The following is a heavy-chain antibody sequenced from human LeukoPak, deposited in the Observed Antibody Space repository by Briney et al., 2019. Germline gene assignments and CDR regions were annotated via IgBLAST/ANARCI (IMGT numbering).Heavy chain of an antibody. CDR1: GGTFSSYA. D-gene: IGHD6-19*01. CDR2: INPSGGST. J-gene: IGHJ4*02. V-gene: IGHV1-46*01. Sequence: GASVKVSCKASGGTFSSYAISWVRQAPGQGLEWMGIINPSGGSTSYAQKFQGRVTMTRDTSTSTVYMELSSLRSEDTAVYYCARDDGRYSSGWNPFDYWGQGTLVTVSS. CDR3: ARDDGRYSSGWNPFDY.